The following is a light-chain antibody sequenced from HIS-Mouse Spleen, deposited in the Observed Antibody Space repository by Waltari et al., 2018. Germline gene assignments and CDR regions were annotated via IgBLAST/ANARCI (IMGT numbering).Light chain of an antibody. J-gene: IGKJ1*01. CDR2: GAS. CDR3: QQYNNWPPWT. CDR1: QSVCSN. Sequence: EIVMTQSPATLSVSPGERATLSCRASQSVCSNLAWYQQKPGQAPRLLIYGASTRATGIPVRFSGSGSGTEFTLTISSMQSEDFAVYYCQQYNNWPPWTFGQGTKVEIK. V-gene: IGKV3-15*01.